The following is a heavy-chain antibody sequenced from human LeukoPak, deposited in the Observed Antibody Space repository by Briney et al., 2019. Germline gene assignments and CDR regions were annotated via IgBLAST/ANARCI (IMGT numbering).Heavy chain of an antibody. Sequence: GGALRLSCAASGLTFSTYWMSWVRQAPGKGLEWVSAISGSGGSTYYAYSLKGGFTISRDNSKNTLYLQMNSLRAEDTAVYYCAKDVGSSSFVSNDYWGQGTLVTVSS. CDR3: AKDVGSSSFVSNDY. D-gene: IGHD6-13*01. J-gene: IGHJ4*02. CDR2: ISGSGGST. V-gene: IGHV3-23*01. CDR1: GLTFSTYW.